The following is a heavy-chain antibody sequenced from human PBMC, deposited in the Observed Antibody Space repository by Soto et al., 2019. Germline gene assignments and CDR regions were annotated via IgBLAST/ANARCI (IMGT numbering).Heavy chain of an antibody. V-gene: IGHV1-69*06. CDR3: ARDGVGATVAYFQH. Sequence: GASVKVSCKVSGYTLTELSMHWVRQAPGQGLEWMGGIIPIFGTANYAQKFQGRVTITADKSTSTAYMELSSLRSEDTAVYYCARDGVGATVAYFQHWGQGTLVTVSS. D-gene: IGHD1-26*01. CDR2: IIPIFGTA. J-gene: IGHJ1*01. CDR1: GYTLTELS.